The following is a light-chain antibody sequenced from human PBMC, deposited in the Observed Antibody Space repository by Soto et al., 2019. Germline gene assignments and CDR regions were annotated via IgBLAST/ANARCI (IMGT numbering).Light chain of an antibody. V-gene: IGKV1-33*01. CDR3: QHYDNLPSFT. J-gene: IGKJ3*01. CDR2: DAS. CDR1: QDISNY. Sequence: DIRMTQSPSSLSASVGDRVTITCQASQDISNYLNWYQQKPGKAPKLLIYDASNLETGVPSRFSGSGSGTDFTFTISSLQPEDIATYYCQHYDNLPSFTFGPGTKVDIK.